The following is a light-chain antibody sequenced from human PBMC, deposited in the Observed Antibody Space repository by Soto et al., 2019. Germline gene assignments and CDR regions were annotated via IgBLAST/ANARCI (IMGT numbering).Light chain of an antibody. Sequence: QSALTQPASVSGSPGQSITISCTGTSNDVGGYNYVSWYQQHPGKAPKLMIYEVSNRPSGVSNRFSGSKSGNTASLTISGLQAEDEANYYCSSYTNTITLLVFGGGTKLTGL. CDR1: SNDVGGYNY. V-gene: IGLV2-14*01. CDR2: EVS. CDR3: SSYTNTITLLV. J-gene: IGLJ2*01.